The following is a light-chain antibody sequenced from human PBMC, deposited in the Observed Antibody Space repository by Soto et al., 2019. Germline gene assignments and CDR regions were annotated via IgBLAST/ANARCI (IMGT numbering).Light chain of an antibody. CDR3: CSYAGSSTYV. V-gene: IGLV2-23*01. CDR1: SSDVGSYNL. J-gene: IGLJ1*01. Sequence: QSALTQPASXXXXXGXSITISCTGTSSDVGSYNLVSWYQQHPGKAPKLMIYEGSKRPSGVSNRFSGSKSGNTASLTISGLQAEDEADYYCCSYAGSSTYVFGTGTKLTVL. CDR2: EGS.